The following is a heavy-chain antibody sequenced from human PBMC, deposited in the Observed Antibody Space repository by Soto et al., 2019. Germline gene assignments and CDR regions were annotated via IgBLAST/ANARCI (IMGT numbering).Heavy chain of an antibody. Sequence: PGGSLRLSCAASGFTFSSYGMHWVRQAPGKGLEWVAVIWYDGSNKYYADSVKGRFTISRDNSKNTLYLQMNSLRAEDTAVYYCARGEGVYDFSYYYYGMDVWGQGTTVTVSS. CDR2: IWYDGSNK. V-gene: IGHV3-33*01. J-gene: IGHJ6*02. D-gene: IGHD3-3*01. CDR3: ARGEGVYDFSYYYYGMDV. CDR1: GFTFSSYG.